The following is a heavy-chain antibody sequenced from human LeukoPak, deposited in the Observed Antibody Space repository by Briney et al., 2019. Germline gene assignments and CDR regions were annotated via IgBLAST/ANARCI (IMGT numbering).Heavy chain of an antibody. V-gene: IGHV4-39*01. D-gene: IGHD5-24*01. CDR3: VRHISTNTGYFDS. CDR1: GGSINSHSYY. Sequence: SETLSLTCTVSGGSINSHSYYWGWIRQPPGKGLERIGSAYYDGTSYSNPSLKTRVGVFVDTSRDQFSLDLDFVTAADTALYYCVRHISTNTGYFDSCGQGTLVSVSS. CDR2: AYYDGTS. J-gene: IGHJ4*02.